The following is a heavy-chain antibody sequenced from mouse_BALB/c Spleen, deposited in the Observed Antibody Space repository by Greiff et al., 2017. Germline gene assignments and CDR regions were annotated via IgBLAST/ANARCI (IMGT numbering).Heavy chain of an antibody. CDR1: GYAFSSYW. Sequence: VKLVESGAELVRPGSSVKISCKASGYAFSSYWMNWVKQRPGQGLEWIGQIYPGDGDTNYNGKFKGKATLTADKSSSTAYMQLSSLTSEDSAVYFCANRRNWDDYFDYWGQGTTLTVSS. D-gene: IGHD4-1*01. CDR2: IYPGDGDT. CDR3: ANRRNWDDYFDY. J-gene: IGHJ2*01. V-gene: IGHV1-80*01.